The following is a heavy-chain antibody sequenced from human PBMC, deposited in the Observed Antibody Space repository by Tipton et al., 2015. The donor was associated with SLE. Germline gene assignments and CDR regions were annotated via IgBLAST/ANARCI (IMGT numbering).Heavy chain of an antibody. V-gene: IGHV4-59*12. Sequence: TLSLTCIVSGVSISRYYWSWIRQPPGKGLEWIGHIYYTGSTNYNPSLKSRVTISVDTSKNQFSLRLSSVTAADTAVYYCARRVWDYGDSYYFDVWGPGTLVTVSS. CDR2: IYYTGST. J-gene: IGHJ4*02. CDR1: GVSISRYY. CDR3: ARRVWDYGDSYYFDV. D-gene: IGHD4-17*01.